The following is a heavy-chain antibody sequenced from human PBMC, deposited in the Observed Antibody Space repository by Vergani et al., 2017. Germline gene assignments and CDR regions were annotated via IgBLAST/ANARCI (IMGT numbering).Heavy chain of an antibody. Sequence: QLQLQESGPGLVKSSETLSLTCSVSFDFIRNLYCNWIRQPPGKGLEWIGSIHYSENTNYNPSLKTRVTISVDTSKNQFSLMLTSVTAADTAVYHCGRVADFYGVGSRLLDLWGQGILVTVSS. CDR3: GRVADFYGVGSRLLDL. CDR1: FDFIRNLY. J-gene: IGHJ4*01. CDR2: IHYSENT. D-gene: IGHD3-10*01. V-gene: IGHV4-59*11.